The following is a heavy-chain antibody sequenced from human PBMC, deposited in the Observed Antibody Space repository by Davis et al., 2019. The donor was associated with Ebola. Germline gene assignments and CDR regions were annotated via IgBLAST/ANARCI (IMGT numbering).Heavy chain of an antibody. Sequence: SETLSLTCTVSGGSISSGDYYWSWIRQPPGKGLEWIGYIYYSGSTYYNPSLKSRVTISVDTSKNQFSLKLSSVTAADTAVYYCARVYYDFWSGWMDVWGQGTTVTVSS. CDR3: ARVYYDFWSGWMDV. J-gene: IGHJ6*02. V-gene: IGHV4-30-4*01. CDR2: IYYSGST. CDR1: GGSISSGDYY. D-gene: IGHD3-3*01.